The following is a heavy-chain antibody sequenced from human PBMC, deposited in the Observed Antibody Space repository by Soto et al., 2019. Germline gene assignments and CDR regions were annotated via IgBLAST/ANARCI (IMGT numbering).Heavy chain of an antibody. CDR2: INHSGSA. CDR1: GESFSGYS. D-gene: IGHD3-16*01. Sequence: PSETLSLTCAVYGESFSGYSWTWIRQTPGKGLQWIGQINHSGSAYYNPSLKSRVTISVHTSNSQFSLELSSVTAADTAVYYCARLIGNSWLDSWGQGTLVTVSS. CDR3: ARLIGNSWLDS. J-gene: IGHJ5*01. V-gene: IGHV4-34*01.